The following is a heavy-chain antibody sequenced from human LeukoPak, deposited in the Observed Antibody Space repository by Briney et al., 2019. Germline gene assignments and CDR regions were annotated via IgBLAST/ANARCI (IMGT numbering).Heavy chain of an antibody. Sequence: GVSVKVSCKASGYTLTGYYMHWVRQAPGQGLEWMGWMNPNSGGTKYAQKFQGRVTMTRDTSISTAYMELSRLRSDDTAMYYCARDKLGLGELSLYDQWGQGTLVTVFS. CDR2: MNPNSGGT. CDR1: GYTLTGYY. CDR3: ARDKLGLGELSLYDQ. J-gene: IGHJ5*02. V-gene: IGHV1-2*02. D-gene: IGHD3-16*02.